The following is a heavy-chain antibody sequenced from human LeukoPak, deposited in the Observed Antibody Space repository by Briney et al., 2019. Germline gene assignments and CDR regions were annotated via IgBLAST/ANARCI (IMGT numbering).Heavy chain of an antibody. Sequence: PGGSLRLSCAASGFTFSSYGMHWVRQAPGKGLEWVAFIRYDGSNKYYADSVKGRFTISRDNSKNTLYLQMNSLRAEGTAVYYCAKDGREWPRSLDYWGQGTLVTVSS. J-gene: IGHJ4*02. CDR3: AKDGREWPRSLDY. CDR2: IRYDGSNK. D-gene: IGHD5-12*01. V-gene: IGHV3-30*02. CDR1: GFTFSSYG.